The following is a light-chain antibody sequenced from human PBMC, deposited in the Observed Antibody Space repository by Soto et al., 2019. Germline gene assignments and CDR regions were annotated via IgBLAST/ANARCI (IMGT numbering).Light chain of an antibody. CDR1: QSISSY. CDR3: QQSDSTSLT. CDR2: AAS. Sequence: DIQMTQSPSSLSASAAYRVTITCRASQSISSYLNWYQQKPGKAPNLLISAASSLQCGVPSSFSGSGSATDFNLTISSLQPEDFVTYYCQQSDSTSLTFGGGTKVEIK. V-gene: IGKV1-39*01. J-gene: IGKJ4*01.